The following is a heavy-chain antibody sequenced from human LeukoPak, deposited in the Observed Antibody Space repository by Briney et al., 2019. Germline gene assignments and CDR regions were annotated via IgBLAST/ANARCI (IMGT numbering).Heavy chain of an antibody. CDR3: AREGLLWFGELLGGEDY. CDR2: ISTTSSYI. D-gene: IGHD3-10*01. J-gene: IGHJ4*02. V-gene: IGHV3-21*01. CDR1: GFSFSTYA. Sequence: GGSLRLSCAASGFSFSTYAISWVRQAPGKGLEWVSCISTTSSYIFYADSVRGRFTISRDNAKNSLYLQMNSLRAEDTAVYYCAREGLLWFGELLGGEDYWGQGTLVTVSS.